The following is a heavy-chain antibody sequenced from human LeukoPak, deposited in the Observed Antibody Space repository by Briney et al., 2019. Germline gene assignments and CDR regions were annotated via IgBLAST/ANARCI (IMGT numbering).Heavy chain of an antibody. V-gene: IGHV4-4*02. CDR2: IYHSGSP. CDR3: ARVNINNWHSCDY. D-gene: IGHD1-1*01. CDR1: GGSISSNNW. Sequence: PSGTLSLTCAVSGGSISSNNWWGWVRQPPGQGLEWIGEIYHSGSPNYNPSLKSRVTISVDKSRNHFSLNLSSVTAADTAVYYCARVNINNWHSCDYWGQGTLVTVSS. J-gene: IGHJ4*02.